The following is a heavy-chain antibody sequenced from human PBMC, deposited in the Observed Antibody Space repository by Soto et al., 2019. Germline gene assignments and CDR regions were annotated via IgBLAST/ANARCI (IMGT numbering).Heavy chain of an antibody. V-gene: IGHV4-31*03. CDR2: IYYIGTT. CDR3: AKNETTRPRFDP. CDR1: GGSIRNGYYY. J-gene: IGHJ5*02. Sequence: SETLSLTCTVSGGSIRNGYYYWSWIRQLPGKGLEWIGNIYYIGTTSYNPSLKSRVTISIDTSKNQFSLKLRSVVAADTAIYYCAKNETTRPRFDPWGQGTLVTVSS. D-gene: IGHD1-1*01.